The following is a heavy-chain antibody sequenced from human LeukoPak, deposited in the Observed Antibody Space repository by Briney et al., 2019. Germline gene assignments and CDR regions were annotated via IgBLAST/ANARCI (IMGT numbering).Heavy chain of an antibody. CDR1: GFTFSSYA. V-gene: IGHV3-23*01. D-gene: IGHD1-1*01. CDR2: ISLSGGLT. J-gene: IGHJ4*02. CDR3: VRDSWERRWGTLYSFDY. Sequence: GGSLRLSCAASGFTFSSYAMSWVRQAPGKGLEWVSGISLSGGLTYYADSVKGRFTISRDNSKNTLYLQMSSLRAEDTAVYYCVRDSWERRWGTLYSFDYWGQGNLVSVSS.